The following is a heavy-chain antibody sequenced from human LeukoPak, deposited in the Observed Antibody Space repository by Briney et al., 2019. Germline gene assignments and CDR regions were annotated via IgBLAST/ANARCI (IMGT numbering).Heavy chain of an antibody. CDR1: GGSISSSSYY. J-gene: IGHJ6*03. CDR2: IYYSGST. CDR3: ARLSITMVRGVIITYYYYYMDV. V-gene: IGHV4-39*01. Sequence: SETLSLTCTVSGGSISSSSYYWGWIRQPPGKGLEWIGSIYYSGSTYYNPSLKSRVTISVDTSKNQFSLKLSSVTAADTAVYYCARLSITMVRGVIITYYYYYMDVWGKGTTVTISS. D-gene: IGHD3-10*01.